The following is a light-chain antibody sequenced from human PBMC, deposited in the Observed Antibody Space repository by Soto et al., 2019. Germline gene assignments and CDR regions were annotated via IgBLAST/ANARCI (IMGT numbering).Light chain of an antibody. V-gene: IGKV3-11*01. Sequence: EIVLTQSPATLSLSPGERATLSCRASQSVRSYLAWYQQIPGQAPTLLIYDASNRATGIPARFSGSGSGTDFTLTISGLEPEDFAVYYCQHFGNSLWTFGQGTKVDIK. J-gene: IGKJ1*01. CDR2: DAS. CDR3: QHFGNSLWT. CDR1: QSVRSY.